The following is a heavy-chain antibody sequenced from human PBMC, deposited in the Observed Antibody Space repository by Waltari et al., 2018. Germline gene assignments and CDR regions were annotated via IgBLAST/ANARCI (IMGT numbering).Heavy chain of an antibody. J-gene: IGHJ4*02. CDR3: ARGTEYSSRPPMFPLDY. V-gene: IGHV4-61*02. D-gene: IGHD6-6*01. CDR1: GGSISSGSYY. CDR2: INHSGST. Sequence: QVQLQESGPGLVKPSQTLSLTCTVSGGSISSGSYYWSWIRQPAGKGLEWIGEINHSGSTDYNRSRKSRVTISVDTSKNQFSLKQSSVTAADTAVYYCARGTEYSSRPPMFPLDYWGQGTLVTVSS.